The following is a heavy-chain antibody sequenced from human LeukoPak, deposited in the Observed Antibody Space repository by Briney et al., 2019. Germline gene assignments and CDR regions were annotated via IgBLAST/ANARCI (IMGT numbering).Heavy chain of an antibody. CDR3: AREIGPRQLHLWGSAFDY. CDR2: INPSGGGT. J-gene: IGHJ4*02. D-gene: IGHD5-18*01. CDR1: GYTFTNYY. V-gene: IGHV1-46*01. Sequence: GASVKVSCKASGYTFTNYYMHWVRQAPGQGLEWMGIINPSGGGTSYAQKFQGRLTRTRDTSTTTVYMELSSLRSEDTAMYYCAREIGPRQLHLWGSAFDYWGQGTLVTVSS.